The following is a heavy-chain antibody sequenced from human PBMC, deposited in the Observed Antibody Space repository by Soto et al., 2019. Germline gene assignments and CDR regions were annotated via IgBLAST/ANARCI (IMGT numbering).Heavy chain of an antibody. V-gene: IGHV3-74*01. CDR3: ARDGIEYYDILTGHRPYYYYYYMDV. D-gene: IGHD3-9*01. Sequence: EVQLVESGGGLVQPGGSLRLSCAASGFTFSSYWMHWVRQAPGKGLVWVSRINSDGSSTSYADSVKGRFTISRDNAKNTLYLQMNSLRAEDTAVYYCARDGIEYYDILTGHRPYYYYYYMDVWGKGTTVTVSS. CDR2: INSDGSST. CDR1: GFTFSSYW. J-gene: IGHJ6*03.